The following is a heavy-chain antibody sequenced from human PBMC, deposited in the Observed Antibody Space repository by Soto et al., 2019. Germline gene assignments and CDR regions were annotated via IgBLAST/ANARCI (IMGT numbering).Heavy chain of an antibody. V-gene: IGHV3-74*01. CDR1: GFTCGGYW. Sequence: GGSLRLSCAASGFTCGGYWMHWVRQAPGKGLVWVSRINSDGSSTFYADSVKGRFTISRDNAKNTLYLQMNSLRAEDTAVYYCASSLLTPFDYWGQRTLVTVSS. CDR2: INSDGSST. CDR3: ASSLLTPFDY. J-gene: IGHJ4*02. D-gene: IGHD7-27*01.